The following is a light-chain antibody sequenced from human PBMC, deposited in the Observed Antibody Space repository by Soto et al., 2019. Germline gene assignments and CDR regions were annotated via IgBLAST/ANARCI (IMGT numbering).Light chain of an antibody. J-gene: IGKJ5*01. CDR3: QQRSDWPPIT. Sequence: EIVLTQSPGTLSLSPGERATLSCRASQSVSNNYLAWNQQKPGQAPRLLIYGASNRATGIPARFSGSGSGTDFTLTISGLEPEDFGLYYCQQRSDWPPITFGQGTRLEIK. V-gene: IGKV3-11*01. CDR2: GAS. CDR1: QSVSNNY.